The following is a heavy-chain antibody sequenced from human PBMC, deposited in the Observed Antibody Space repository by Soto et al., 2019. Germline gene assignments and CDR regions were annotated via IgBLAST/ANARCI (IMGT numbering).Heavy chain of an antibody. D-gene: IGHD3-22*01. V-gene: IGHV3-23*01. CDR1: GFSFAGYA. J-gene: IGHJ4*02. CDR3: AKTETFNGYYHAFDY. CDR2: ISGGGGST. Sequence: EVQLSESGGGLVQPGGSLRLSCAASGFSFAGYALTWVRLAPGKGLEWVASISGGGGSTYYADSVKGRFSISRDNSNRVVYLQMGSLTAGDTAVYYCAKTETFNGYYHAFDYWGQGTRVTVSS.